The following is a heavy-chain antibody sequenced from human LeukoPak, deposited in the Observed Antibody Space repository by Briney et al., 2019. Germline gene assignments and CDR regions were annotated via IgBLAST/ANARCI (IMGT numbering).Heavy chain of an antibody. Sequence: SETLSLTCAVYGGSFSGYYWSWIRQPPGKGLEWIGEINHSGSTNYNPSLKSRVTISVATSKNQFSLKLSSVTAADTAVYYCARGHCSSTSCSYYYMDVWGKGTTVTVSS. D-gene: IGHD2-2*01. CDR3: ARGHCSSTSCSYYYMDV. CDR1: GGSFSGYY. V-gene: IGHV4-34*01. CDR2: INHSGST. J-gene: IGHJ6*03.